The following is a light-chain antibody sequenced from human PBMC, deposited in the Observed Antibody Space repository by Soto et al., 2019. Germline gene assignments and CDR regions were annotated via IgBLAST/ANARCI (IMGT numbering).Light chain of an antibody. Sequence: EMVFTQSPGTLSLSQGERATLSCRASQSVSNNYLAWYQQKPGQAPRLLIYGASNRATGIPDRFSGSGSGTDFTLTISRLEPEDFAVYYCQQYGSPGTFGQGTKVDIK. V-gene: IGKV3-20*01. CDR1: QSVSNNY. CDR3: QQYGSPGT. CDR2: GAS. J-gene: IGKJ1*01.